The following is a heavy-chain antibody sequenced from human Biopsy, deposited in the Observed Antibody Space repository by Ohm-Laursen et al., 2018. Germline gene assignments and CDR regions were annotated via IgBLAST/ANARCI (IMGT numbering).Heavy chain of an antibody. Sequence: TLSLTCTVSGGSISRYYWSWIRQPPGKGLEWIGYIYYSGSTNYNPSLKSLVTISVDTSKNQFSLRLSSVTAADTAVYYCARHPTHRIQQIDYWGQGTLVTVSS. CDR1: GGSISRYY. CDR2: IYYSGST. J-gene: IGHJ4*02. V-gene: IGHV4-59*08. CDR3: ARHPTHRIQQIDY. D-gene: IGHD5-18*01.